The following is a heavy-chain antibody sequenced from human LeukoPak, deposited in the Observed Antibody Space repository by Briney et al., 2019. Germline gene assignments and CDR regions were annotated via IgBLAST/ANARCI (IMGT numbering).Heavy chain of an antibody. J-gene: IGHJ1*01. CDR1: GYTFTNYA. CDR3: VRDDRWGVEWFQH. Sequence: GASVKVSCKASGYTFTNYAITWVRQAPGQGLEWMGWISAYNGNTNYAQKFRGRVTMTTDTSTSTAYMELRSLTSDDTAVYYCVRDDRWGVEWFQHWGQGTLVTVSS. D-gene: IGHD4-23*01. V-gene: IGHV1-18*01. CDR2: ISAYNGNT.